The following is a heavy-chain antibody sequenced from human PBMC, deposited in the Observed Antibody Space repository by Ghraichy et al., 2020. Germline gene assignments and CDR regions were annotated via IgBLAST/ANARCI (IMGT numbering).Heavy chain of an antibody. CDR3: AKDAYGSGSYYTLSFDY. CDR1: GFTFSNYA. D-gene: IGHD3-10*01. J-gene: IGHJ4*02. Sequence: GGSLRLSCAASGFTFSNYAMSWVRQAPGKGLEWVSSITDGGGGTDYADSVKGRFTISRDNSKKTLYLQMNSLRAEDTAVYYCAKDAYGSGSYYTLSFDYWGQGTLVTVSS. V-gene: IGHV3-23*01. CDR2: ITDGGGGT.